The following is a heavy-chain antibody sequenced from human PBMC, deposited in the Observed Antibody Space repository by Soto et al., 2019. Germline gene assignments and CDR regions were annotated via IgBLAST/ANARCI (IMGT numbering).Heavy chain of an antibody. CDR2: IRPSGGRT. CDR3: AREPNESYYFDY. V-gene: IGHV1-46*01. D-gene: IGHD5-18*01. Sequence: QVHLVQSGAEVKKPGASVKVSCKASGYTFTNYYIHWVRQAPGQGLEWLGIIRPSGGRTEYAQRSQGRVTMTRDTSTSTVYMELTSLTSEDTAVYYCAREPNESYYFDYWGQGPLVTVSS. J-gene: IGHJ4*02. CDR1: GYTFTNYY.